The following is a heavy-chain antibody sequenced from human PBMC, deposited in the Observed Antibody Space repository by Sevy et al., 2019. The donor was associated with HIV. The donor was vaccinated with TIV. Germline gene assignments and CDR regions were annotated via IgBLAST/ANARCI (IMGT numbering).Heavy chain of an antibody. J-gene: IGHJ6*03. V-gene: IGHV3-23*01. CDR1: GFTFSSYA. Sequence: GGSLRLSCAASGFTFSSYAMSWVRQAPGKGLEWVSAISGSGGSTYYADSVKGRFTISRDNSKNTLYLQMNGLRAEDTAVYYCAKDGGYGQGYYYYMDVWGKGTTVTVSS. CDR3: AKDGGYGQGYYYYMDV. D-gene: IGHD5-12*01. CDR2: ISGSGGST.